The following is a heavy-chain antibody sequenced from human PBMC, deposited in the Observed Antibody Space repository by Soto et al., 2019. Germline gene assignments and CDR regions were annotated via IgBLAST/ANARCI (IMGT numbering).Heavy chain of an antibody. D-gene: IGHD3-3*01. J-gene: IGHJ6*02. CDR1: GGTFSSYA. V-gene: IGHV1-69*10. CDR2: IIPILGTA. CDR3: ARAFQGQAYYDCWGGSPGYYYYGMDV. Sequence: SVKVSCKASGGTFSSYAISWVRQAPGQGLEWMGGIIPILGTANYAQKFQGRVTITADKSTSTAYMELSSLRSEDTAVYYCARAFQGQAYYDCWGGSPGYYYYGMDVWGQGTTVTVSS.